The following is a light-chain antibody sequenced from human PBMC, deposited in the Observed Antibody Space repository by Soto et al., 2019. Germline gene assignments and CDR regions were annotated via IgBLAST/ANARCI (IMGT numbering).Light chain of an antibody. CDR3: SSYTSTSVV. Sequence: QSAPTQPASVSGSTGQSITISCTGTSSDVGGYNYVSWYQQHPGKAPKLMIYEVSNRPSGVSNRFSGSKSGNTASLTISGLQAEDESDYYCSSYTSTSVVFGGGTKLTVL. CDR2: EVS. CDR1: SSDVGGYNY. J-gene: IGLJ2*01. V-gene: IGLV2-14*01.